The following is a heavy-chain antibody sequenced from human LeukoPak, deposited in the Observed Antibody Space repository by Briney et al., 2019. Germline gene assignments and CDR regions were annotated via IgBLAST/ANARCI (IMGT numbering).Heavy chain of an antibody. V-gene: IGHV3-23*01. CDR1: GFTFSSYA. J-gene: IGHJ4*02. D-gene: IGHD3-22*01. CDR3: ANRGYDSSGPFDY. Sequence: GGSLRLSYAASGFTFSSYAMSWVRQAPGKGLEWVSAISGSGGSTYYADSVKGRFTISRDNSKNTLYLQMNSLRAEDTAVYYCANRGYDSSGPFDYWGQGTLVTVSS. CDR2: ISGSGGST.